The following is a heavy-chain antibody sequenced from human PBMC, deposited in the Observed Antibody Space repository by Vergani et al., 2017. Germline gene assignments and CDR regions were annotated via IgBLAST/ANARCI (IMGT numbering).Heavy chain of an antibody. J-gene: IGHJ6*02. CDR1: GGTFSSYT. D-gene: IGHD2-2*02. CDR2: IIPILGRA. CDR3: ARARGCSSTICYNYYYYGMDV. Sequence: QVQLVQSGAEVKKPGSSVKVSCKASGGTFSSYTISWVRQAPGQGLEWMGRIIPILGRANYAQQFQGRVTITADKSTSTAYMELSSLRSEDTAVYYCARARGCSSTICYNYYYYGMDVWGQGTTVTVSS. V-gene: IGHV1-69*08.